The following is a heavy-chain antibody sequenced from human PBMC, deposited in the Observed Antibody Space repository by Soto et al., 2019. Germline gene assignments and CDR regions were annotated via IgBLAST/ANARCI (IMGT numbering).Heavy chain of an antibody. CDR3: ARSKPQFYSYGYPGYFAY. CDR2: INPSGGST. CDR1: GYTFTSYY. V-gene: IGHV1-46*01. Sequence: ASVKVSCKASGYTFTSYYMHWVRQAPGQGLEWMGIINPSGGSTSYAQKFQGRVTMTRDTSTSTVYMELSSLRSEDTAVYYCARSKPQFYSYGYPGYFAYSAQGTLVTVSS. D-gene: IGHD5-18*01. J-gene: IGHJ4*02.